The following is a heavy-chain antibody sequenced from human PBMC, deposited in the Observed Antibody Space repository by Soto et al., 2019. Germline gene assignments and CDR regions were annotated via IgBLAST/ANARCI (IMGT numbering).Heavy chain of an antibody. D-gene: IGHD5-18*01. Sequence: EVQLLESGGGLVQPGGSLRLSCAASGFTFSSYAMSWVRQAPGKGLEWVSGISGSSFDTYYADSVKGRFTISRDNAKNTLYLQMNGLRAEDTAIYYCARDSSGYNYGPGYFYYGLDVWGQGTTVTVSS. V-gene: IGHV3-23*01. CDR2: ISGSSFDT. J-gene: IGHJ6*02. CDR1: GFTFSSYA. CDR3: ARDSSGYNYGPGYFYYGLDV.